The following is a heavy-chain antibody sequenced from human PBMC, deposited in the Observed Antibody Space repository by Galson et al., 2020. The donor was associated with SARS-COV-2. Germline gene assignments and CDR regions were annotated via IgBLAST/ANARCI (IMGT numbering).Heavy chain of an antibody. CDR2: ISYDGSNK. J-gene: IGHJ4*02. D-gene: IGHD3-10*01. CDR1: GFTFSSYG. Sequence: GGSLRLSCAASGFTFSSYGMHWVRQAPGKGLEWVAVISYDGSNKYYADSVKGRFTISRDNSKNTLYLQMNSLRAEDTAVYYCAKPRRGTYWDYFDYWGQGTLVTVSS. V-gene: IGHV3-30*18. CDR3: AKPRRGTYWDYFDY.